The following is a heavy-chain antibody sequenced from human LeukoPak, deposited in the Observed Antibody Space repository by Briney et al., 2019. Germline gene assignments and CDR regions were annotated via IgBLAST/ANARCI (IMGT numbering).Heavy chain of an antibody. D-gene: IGHD2-15*01. CDR3: ARKVVKGLGAFDI. Sequence: PSETLSLTCAVYGGSFSGYYWSWIRQPPGKGLEWIGEINHSGSTNYNPSLKSRVTISVDTSKNQFSLKLSSVTAADTAVYYCARKVVKGLGAFDIWGQGTMLTVSS. V-gene: IGHV4-34*01. CDR1: GGSFSGYY. J-gene: IGHJ3*02. CDR2: INHSGST.